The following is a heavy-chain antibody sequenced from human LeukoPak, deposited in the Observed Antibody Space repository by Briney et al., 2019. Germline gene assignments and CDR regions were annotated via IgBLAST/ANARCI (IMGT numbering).Heavy chain of an antibody. CDR1: GFTFSSYC. CDR2: ISSSGSST. J-gene: IGHJ4*02. D-gene: IGHD3-22*01. CDR3: ASQTYYYDRSVYAGFDY. Sequence: GGSLRLSCAASGFTFSSYCMHWVRQAPGKGLVWVSPISSSGSSTYYADSVKGRFTISRDNAKNTLYLQMNSLRAEDTAVYYCASQTYYYDRSVYAGFDYWGQGTLVTVSS. V-gene: IGHV3-74*01.